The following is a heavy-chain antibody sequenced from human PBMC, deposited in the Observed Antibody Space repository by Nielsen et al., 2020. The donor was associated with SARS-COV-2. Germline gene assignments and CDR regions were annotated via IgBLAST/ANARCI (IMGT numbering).Heavy chain of an antibody. CDR2: ISGTGRST. V-gene: IGHV3-23*01. J-gene: IGHJ5*02. CDR3: AKGPSIWPSQWFDP. Sequence: GESLKISCAASGFTFSDFVMNWVRQAPGKGPEWVSSISGTGRSTYYAASAQGRFTISRDNSKSTLYLEMNDLGGADSALYYCAKGPSIWPSQWFDPWGQGTRVTVSS. D-gene: IGHD2/OR15-2a*01. CDR1: GFTFSDFV.